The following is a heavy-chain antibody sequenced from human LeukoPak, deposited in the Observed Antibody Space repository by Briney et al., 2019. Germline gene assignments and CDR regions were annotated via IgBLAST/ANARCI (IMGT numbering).Heavy chain of an antibody. CDR1: GFTFSSYA. V-gene: IGHV3-64D*09. CDR3: VKMGSYYYDSSGSNY. CDR2: INSNGGTT. D-gene: IGHD3-22*01. Sequence: GGSLRLSCSASGFTFSSYAMHWVRQAPGKGLEYVSAINSNGGTTYYSDSVKGRFTISRDNSKNTLYLQMSSLRAEDTAVYYCVKMGSYYYDSSGSNYWGQGTLVTVSS. J-gene: IGHJ4*02.